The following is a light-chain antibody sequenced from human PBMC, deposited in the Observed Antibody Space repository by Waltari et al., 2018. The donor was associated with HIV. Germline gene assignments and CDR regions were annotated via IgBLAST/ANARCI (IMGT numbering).Light chain of an antibody. J-gene: IGLJ1*01. CDR3: GSNAANNNFV. Sequence: QSALTQPPSASGSPGQSVTISCTGTSSDVGDSNYVSWYQQHPGKAPKLMFYEVNKRPSGVPAPCSGAKSGNAASLTVSRLQAEDEADYFCGSNAANNNFVFGTGTKVTVL. CDR2: EVN. CDR1: SSDVGDSNY. V-gene: IGLV2-8*01.